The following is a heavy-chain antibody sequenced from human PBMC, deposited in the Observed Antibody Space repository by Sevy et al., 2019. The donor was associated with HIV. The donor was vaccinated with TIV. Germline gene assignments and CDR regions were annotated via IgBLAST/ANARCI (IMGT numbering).Heavy chain of an antibody. CDR2: ISAYNGNT. CDR3: ARGPKVLRFSSPTGEDYYYYMDV. D-gene: IGHD3-3*01. Sequence: ASVKVSCKASGYTFSNYGINWVRQAPGQGLEWMAWISAYNGNTNYAQKLQGRVTMTTDTSTSTAYMELRSLRSDDTAVYCCARGPKVLRFSSPTGEDYYYYMDVWGKGTTVTVSS. V-gene: IGHV1-18*01. CDR1: GYTFSNYG. J-gene: IGHJ6*03.